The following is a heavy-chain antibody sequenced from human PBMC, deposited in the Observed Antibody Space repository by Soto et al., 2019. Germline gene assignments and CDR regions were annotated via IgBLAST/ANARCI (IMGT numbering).Heavy chain of an antibody. CDR1: GFTFSSYA. D-gene: IGHD4-17*01. CDR3: ATNPGDYYYYGMDV. J-gene: IGHJ6*02. Sequence: EVQLVESGGGLVQPGGSLRLSCAASGFTFSSYAMHWVRQAPGKGLEYVSAISSNGGSTYYANSVKGRFTISRDNSKNTRYLQMGSLRAEDMAVYYCATNPGDYYYYGMDVWGQGTTVTVSS. CDR2: ISSNGGST. V-gene: IGHV3-64*01.